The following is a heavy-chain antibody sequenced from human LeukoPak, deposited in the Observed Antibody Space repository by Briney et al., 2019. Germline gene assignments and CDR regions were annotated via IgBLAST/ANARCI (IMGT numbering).Heavy chain of an antibody. V-gene: IGHV3-23*01. CDR3: AKFRSDKIVVGGLDV. J-gene: IGHJ6*02. CDR2: ISGSGGST. CDR1: GFTYRNYG. Sequence: PGGSLRLSCVASGFTYRNYGMTWVRQAPGKGLEWVSGISGSGGSTYYADSVKGRFTISRDNSKNTMYLQMNSLRAEDTAVYYCAKFRSDKIVVGGLDVWGQGTTATVSS. D-gene: IGHD2-15*01.